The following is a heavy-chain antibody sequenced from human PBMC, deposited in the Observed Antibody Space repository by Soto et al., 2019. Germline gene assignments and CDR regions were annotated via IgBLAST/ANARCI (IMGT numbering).Heavy chain of an antibody. Sequence: QVQLVESGGGLVEPGGSLRVSCVGSGFIFSDYYMSWIRQTPGKGVEWLAYISSSGSIIKFADSVKGRFSISRDNVKRSLLLQMDNLRAEDTAVYFCARQGTTLGVGVDWYVAVWGRGTLVTVSS. J-gene: IGHJ2*01. D-gene: IGHD3-3*01. V-gene: IGHV3-11*01. CDR3: ARQGTTLGVGVDWYVAV. CDR2: ISSSGSII. CDR1: GFIFSDYY.